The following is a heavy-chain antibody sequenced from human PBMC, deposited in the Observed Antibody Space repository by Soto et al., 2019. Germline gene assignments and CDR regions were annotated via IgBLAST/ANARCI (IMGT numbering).Heavy chain of an antibody. CDR1: GDSYSISTYS. V-gene: IGHV4-30-2*01. CDR3: AGMPYTSGLRFDP. Sequence: SDTLSLTCNMSGDSYSISTYSWSWIRQPPGKALQWIGFIYQSGVTSYNPSLASRVSISLDRSNNQCSLKLKSVTAADTAVYFCAGMPYTSGLRFDPWGPGTLVTVSS. CDR2: IYQSGVT. J-gene: IGHJ5*02. D-gene: IGHD6-19*01.